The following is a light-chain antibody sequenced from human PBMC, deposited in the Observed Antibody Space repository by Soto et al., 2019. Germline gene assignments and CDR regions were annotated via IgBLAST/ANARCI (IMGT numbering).Light chain of an antibody. J-gene: IGKJ4*01. CDR2: GAS. V-gene: IGKV3-20*01. Sequence: EIVLTQSPGTLSLSPGERATLSCRASQSVSSSYLAWYQQKPGQAPRLLIYGASSRATGIPDRFSGSGSGTDFTLTISRLEPEDFAVYYCQQYGSLPRTLGGGTKVEIK. CDR1: QSVSSSY. CDR3: QQYGSLPRT.